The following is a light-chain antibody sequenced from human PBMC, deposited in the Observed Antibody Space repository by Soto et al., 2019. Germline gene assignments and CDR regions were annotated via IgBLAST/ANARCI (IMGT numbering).Light chain of an antibody. V-gene: IGKV1-39*01. CDR1: QTISTY. J-gene: IGKJ2*01. Sequence: DIQMTQSSSSLSASVGDRVTITCRASQTISTYLNWYQQKPGKAPKLLIYAASTLQSGVPSRFSGSASGTDFTLTINSLQPEDFATYYCQQSHGIPYTFGQGTKLEIK. CDR3: QQSHGIPYT. CDR2: AAS.